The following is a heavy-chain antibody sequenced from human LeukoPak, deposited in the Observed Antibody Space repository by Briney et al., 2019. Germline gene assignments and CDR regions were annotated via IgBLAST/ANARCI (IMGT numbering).Heavy chain of an antibody. CDR2: ISGGST. V-gene: IGHV3-38-3*01. CDR3: ATSVGARPR. Sequence: GGSLRLSCAASGFTVSSNEMSWVRQAPGKGLEWVSSISGGSTYYADSRKGRFTISRDNSKNTLYLQMGSLRAEDLSIYYCATSVGARPRWGQGTLVTVSS. J-gene: IGHJ4*02. D-gene: IGHD6-6*01. CDR1: GFTVSSNE.